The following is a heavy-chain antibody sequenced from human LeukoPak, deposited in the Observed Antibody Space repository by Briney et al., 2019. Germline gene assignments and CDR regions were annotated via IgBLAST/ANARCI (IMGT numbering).Heavy chain of an antibody. CDR2: IYPADSDT. D-gene: IGHD1-26*01. Sequence: GESLKISCQASGYTFSTSWIGWVRPMPGKGGEWMGIIYPADSDTRYSPSLQGQVTISADKSISTAYLQWNSLKASDTAMYYCARLLSGRYYYNYFDPWGQGTLVTVSS. J-gene: IGHJ5*02. CDR1: GYTFSTSW. V-gene: IGHV5-51*01. CDR3: ARLLSGRYYYNYFDP.